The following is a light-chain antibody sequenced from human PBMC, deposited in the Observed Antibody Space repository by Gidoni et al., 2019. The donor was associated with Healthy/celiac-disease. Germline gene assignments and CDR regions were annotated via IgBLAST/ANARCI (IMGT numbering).Light chain of an antibody. J-gene: IGKJ4*01. Sequence: EIVLTQSPATLSLSPGERATLSCRASQSVSSYLAWYQQKPGQAPRLLTDDASNRATGIPARFSGSGSGTDFTLTISSLEPEDFAVYYCQQRSNWPPTFGGGTKVEIK. V-gene: IGKV3-11*01. CDR3: QQRSNWPPT. CDR2: DAS. CDR1: QSVSSY.